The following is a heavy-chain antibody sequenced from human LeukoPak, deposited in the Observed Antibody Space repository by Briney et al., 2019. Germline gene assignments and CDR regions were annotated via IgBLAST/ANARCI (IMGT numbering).Heavy chain of an antibody. J-gene: IGHJ6*03. CDR2: INWNGGST. V-gene: IGHV3-20*04. D-gene: IGHD1-1*01. CDR1: GFTFDDYG. Sequence: PGGSLRLSCAASGFTFDDYGMSWVRQAPGKGLERVSGINWNGGSTGYADSVKGRFTISRDNAKNSLYLQMNSLRAEDTALYYCARKKQLNYYYYYMDVWGKGTTVTVSS. CDR3: ARKKQLNYYYYYMDV.